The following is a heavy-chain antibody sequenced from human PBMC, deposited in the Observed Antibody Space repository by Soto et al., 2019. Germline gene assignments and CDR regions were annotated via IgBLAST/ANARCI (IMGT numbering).Heavy chain of an antibody. D-gene: IGHD2-15*01. V-gene: IGHV3-23*01. CDR2: ISGSGGST. CDR3: AKDGASFVVVVAATRKYYYGMDV. Sequence: GSLRLSCAASGFTFSSYAMSWVRQAPGKGLEWVSAISGSGGSTYYADSVKGRFTISRDNSKNTLYLQMNSLRAEDTAVYYCAKDGASFVVVVAATRKYYYGMDVWGQGTTVTVSS. CDR1: GFTFSSYA. J-gene: IGHJ6*02.